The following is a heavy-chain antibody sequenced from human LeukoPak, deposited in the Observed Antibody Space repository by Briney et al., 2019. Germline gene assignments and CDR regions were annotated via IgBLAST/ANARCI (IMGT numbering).Heavy chain of an antibody. Sequence: GGSLRLSCAASGFTFDDYAMHWVRQAPGKGLEWVSGISWNSGSIGYADSVKGRFTISRGNAKNSLYLQMNSLRAEDTALYYCAKARGSGSYYRYFDYWGQGTLVTVSS. CDR1: GFTFDDYA. CDR3: AKARGSGSYYRYFDY. J-gene: IGHJ4*02. CDR2: ISWNSGSI. D-gene: IGHD3-10*01. V-gene: IGHV3-9*01.